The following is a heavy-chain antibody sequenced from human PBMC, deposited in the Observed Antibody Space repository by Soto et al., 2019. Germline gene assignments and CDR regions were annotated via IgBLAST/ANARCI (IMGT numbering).Heavy chain of an antibody. CDR2: ISSSSSYI. J-gene: IGHJ4*02. CDR3: ARVLYYYDSSGYYGY. D-gene: IGHD3-22*01. Sequence: GGSLRLSCAASGFTFSSYSMNWVHQAPGKGQERVSSISSSSSYIYYADTVKGRFTISRDNAKNSLYLQMNSLRAEDTAVYYCARVLYYYDSSGYYGYWGQGSLVTVSS. V-gene: IGHV3-21*01. CDR1: GFTFSSYS.